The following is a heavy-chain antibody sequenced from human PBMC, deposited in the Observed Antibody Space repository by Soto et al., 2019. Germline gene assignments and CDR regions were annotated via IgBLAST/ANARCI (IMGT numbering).Heavy chain of an antibody. J-gene: IGHJ4*02. V-gene: IGHV4-34*01. CDR3: ARSNILAVAGREFDY. Sequence: QVQLQQWGAGLLKPSETLSLTCAVYGGSFSGYYWSWIRQPPGKGLEWIGEINHSGSTNYNPSLKSRVTISVDTSKNQFSLKLSSVTAADTAVYYCARSNILAVAGREFDYWGQGTLVTVSS. CDR2: INHSGST. CDR1: GGSFSGYY. D-gene: IGHD6-19*01.